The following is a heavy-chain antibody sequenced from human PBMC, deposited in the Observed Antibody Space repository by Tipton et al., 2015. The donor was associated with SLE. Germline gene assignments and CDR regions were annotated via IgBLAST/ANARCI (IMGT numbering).Heavy chain of an antibody. V-gene: IGHV4-38-2*01. Sequence: TLSLTCAVSGDSISSGYYWGWIRQTPGKGLEWVGSIYYSGSTYYNPSLKSRVTISVDTSKNQFSLKLSSVTAADTAVYYFARRPYVSSGYFFAYWGQGTLVTVSS. J-gene: IGHJ4*02. D-gene: IGHD3-22*01. CDR1: GDSISSGYY. CDR2: IYYSGST. CDR3: ARRPYVSSGYFFAY.